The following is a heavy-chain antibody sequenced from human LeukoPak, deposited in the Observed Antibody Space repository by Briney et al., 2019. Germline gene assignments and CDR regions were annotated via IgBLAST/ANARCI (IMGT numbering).Heavy chain of an antibody. D-gene: IGHD3-16*01. J-gene: IGHJ4*02. CDR3: ARTPTYYFDY. CDR2: INSDGNNT. CDR1: GFTFSSYW. V-gene: IGHV3-74*01. Sequence: GGSLRLSCAASGFTFSSYWMHWVRQAPGKGLVWVSRINSDGNNTPYADSVKGRSTISRDNAKNTLYMQMNSLRAEDTAVYYCARTPTYYFDYWGQGTLVTVSS.